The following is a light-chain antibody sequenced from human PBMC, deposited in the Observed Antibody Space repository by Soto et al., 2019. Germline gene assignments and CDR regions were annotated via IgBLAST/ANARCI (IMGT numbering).Light chain of an antibody. Sequence: QSVLTQPPSVSGSPGQSVTISCTGTSSDVGSFNRVSWYQQPPGTVPRLLIYEVKVRRSGVPDRFSASKSGNTASLTISGLQAEDEADYYCTSYTTSNTVIFGGGTKVTVL. CDR2: EVK. CDR1: SSDVGSFNR. J-gene: IGLJ2*01. V-gene: IGLV2-18*02. CDR3: TSYTTSNTVI.